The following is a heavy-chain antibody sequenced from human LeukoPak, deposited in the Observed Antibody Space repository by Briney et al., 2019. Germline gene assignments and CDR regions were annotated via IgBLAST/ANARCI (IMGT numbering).Heavy chain of an antibody. CDR3: AKYAPTPPIYDYYYMDV. CDR2: IRQDGGAK. D-gene: IGHD3-3*01. Sequence: GGSLRLSCTASGFIFNDFWVSWVRQAPGEGLEWVANIRQDGGAKNYVDSVKGRFTISRDNAKKSLYLQMNSLRAEDTAVYHCAKYAPTPPIYDYYYMDVWGKGTTVTVSS. CDR1: GFIFNDFW. V-gene: IGHV3-7*01. J-gene: IGHJ6*03.